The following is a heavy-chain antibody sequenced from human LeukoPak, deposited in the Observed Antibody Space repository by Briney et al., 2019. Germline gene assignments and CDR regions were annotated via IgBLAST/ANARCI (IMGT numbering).Heavy chain of an antibody. CDR3: ARDLYDYYGSGSYSGY. CDR2: INWNGGST. CDR1: GFTFDDYG. V-gene: IGHV3-20*04. J-gene: IGHJ4*02. Sequence: PGGSLRLSCAASGFTFDDYGMSWVRQAPGKGLEWVSGINWNGGSTGYADSGKGRFTISRDNAKNSLYLQMNSLRAEDTALYYCARDLYDYYGSGSYSGYWGQGTLVTVSS. D-gene: IGHD3-10*01.